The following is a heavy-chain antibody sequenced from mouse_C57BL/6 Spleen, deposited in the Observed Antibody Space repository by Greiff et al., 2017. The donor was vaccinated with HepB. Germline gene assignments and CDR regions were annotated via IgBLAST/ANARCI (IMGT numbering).Heavy chain of an antibody. Sequence: VKLQESGAELARPGASVKLSCKASGYTFTSYGISWVKQRTGQGLEWIGEIYPRSGNTYYNEKFKGKATLTADKSSSTAYMELRSLTSEDSAVYFCAKSKTAQATFYFDYWGQGTTLTVSS. CDR2: IYPRSGNT. D-gene: IGHD3-2*02. CDR3: AKSKTAQATFYFDY. CDR1: GYTFTSYG. J-gene: IGHJ2*01. V-gene: IGHV1-81*01.